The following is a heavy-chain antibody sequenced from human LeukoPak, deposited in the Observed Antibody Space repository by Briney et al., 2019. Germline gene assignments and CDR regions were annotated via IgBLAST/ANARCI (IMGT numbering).Heavy chain of an antibody. J-gene: IGHJ4*02. CDR3: ARHVESLGAGFPFDC. CDR1: GASISSHY. Sequence: PSETLSLTCTVSGASISSHYWSWIRQPPGKGLEWIGTISFNERTYYNPSLKSRVSISGDTSKNQFSLRLSSVTAADTAMYYCARHVESLGAGFPFDCWGQGTLVTVSS. CDR2: ISFNERT. D-gene: IGHD3-16*01. V-gene: IGHV4-39*01.